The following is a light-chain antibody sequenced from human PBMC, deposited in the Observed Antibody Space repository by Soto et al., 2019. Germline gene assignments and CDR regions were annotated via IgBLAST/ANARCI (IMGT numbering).Light chain of an antibody. CDR1: QSISSW. J-gene: IGKJ3*01. CDR3: QQYKNYPFT. V-gene: IGKV1-5*01. Sequence: DIQMTQSPSTLSASVGDIVSITCRASQSISSWLAWYQQKPGKAPKLLIYDASSLQSGVPSRFSGSESGAEFTLTISGLQPDDFATYYCQQYKNYPFTFGPGT. CDR2: DAS.